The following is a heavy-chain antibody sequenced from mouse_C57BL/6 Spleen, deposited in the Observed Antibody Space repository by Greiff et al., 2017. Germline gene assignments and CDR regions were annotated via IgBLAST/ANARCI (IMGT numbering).Heavy chain of an antibody. V-gene: IGHV5-4*01. D-gene: IGHD1-1*01. CDR3: ARDYYGSSYDYCDY. CDR2: ISDGGSYT. Sequence: EVKLVESGGGLVKPGGSLKLSCAASGFTFSSYAMSWVRQTPEKRLEWVATISDGGSYTYYPDNVKGRFTISRDNAKNNLYLQMSHLKSEDTAMYYCARDYYGSSYDYCDYWGQGTTLTVSS. CDR1: GFTFSSYA. J-gene: IGHJ2*01.